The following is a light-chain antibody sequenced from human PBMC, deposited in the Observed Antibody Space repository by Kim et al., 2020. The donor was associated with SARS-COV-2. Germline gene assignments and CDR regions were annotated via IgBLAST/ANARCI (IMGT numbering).Light chain of an antibody. CDR1: QIISSW. CDR3: QHYNGYSLT. V-gene: IGKV1-5*03. Sequence: ASVGDRATITRRASQIISSWLSWYQQKPGKAPKLLIYKASSLESGVPSRFSGSGSGTEFTLTISSLQPDDFATYYCQHYNGYSLTFGQGTKVDIK. J-gene: IGKJ1*01. CDR2: KAS.